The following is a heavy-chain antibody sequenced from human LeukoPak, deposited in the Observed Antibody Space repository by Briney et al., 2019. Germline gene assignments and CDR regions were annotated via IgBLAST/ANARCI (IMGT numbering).Heavy chain of an antibody. CDR3: ARVDSNYDHY. J-gene: IGHJ4*02. Sequence: PSETLSLTCAVYGGSFSGYYWSWIRQPPGKGLGWIGEINHSGSTNYNPSLKSRVTISVDTSKNQFSLKLSSVTAADTAVYYCARVDSNYDHYWGQGTLVTVSS. CDR1: GGSFSGYY. V-gene: IGHV4-34*01. D-gene: IGHD4-4*01. CDR2: INHSGST.